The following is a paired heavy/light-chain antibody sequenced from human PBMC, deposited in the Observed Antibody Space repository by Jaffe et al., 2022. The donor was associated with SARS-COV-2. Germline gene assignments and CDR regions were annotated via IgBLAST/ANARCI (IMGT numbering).Light chain of an antibody. CDR1: SSDIGGYNY. CDR3: SSYTSSTALI. V-gene: IGLV2-14*03. Sequence: QSALTQPASVSGSPGQSITISCTGTSSDIGGYNYVSWYQQHPGKAPKLMIYDVITRPSGVSNRFSGSKSGNTASLTISGLQAEDEAFYYCSSYTSSTALIFGGGTKLTVL. J-gene: IGLJ2*01. CDR2: DVI.
Heavy chain of an antibody. D-gene: IGHD3-16*02. CDR2: INQDGSEK. CDR3: ARDAGYNYGWGSYRHDFDV. Sequence: QLAESGGGLVQPGGSLSLSCVASGFTFGSYWMIWVRQAPGKGLEWVANINQDGSEKHYVDSVKGRFTISRDNAKMSVYLEVNSLRDEDTAVYYCARDAGYNYGWGSYRHDFDVWGQGTTVTVSS. CDR1: GFTFGSYW. V-gene: IGHV3-7*03. J-gene: IGHJ6*02.